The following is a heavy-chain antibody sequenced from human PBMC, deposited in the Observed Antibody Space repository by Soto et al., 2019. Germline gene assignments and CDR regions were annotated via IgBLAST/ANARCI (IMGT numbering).Heavy chain of an antibody. CDR3: ATDPPRGTVVTSGYGMDV. D-gene: IGHD2-21*02. CDR2: INAGNGNT. J-gene: IGHJ6*02. V-gene: IGHV1-3*01. CDR1: GCTFTSYA. Sequence: ASVKVSCKASGCTFTSYAMHWVRQAPGQRLEWMGWINAGNGNTKYSQKFQGRVTITRDTSTNTAYMELNSLRSEDTAVYYCATDPPRGTVVTSGYGMDVWGQGTTVTVSS.